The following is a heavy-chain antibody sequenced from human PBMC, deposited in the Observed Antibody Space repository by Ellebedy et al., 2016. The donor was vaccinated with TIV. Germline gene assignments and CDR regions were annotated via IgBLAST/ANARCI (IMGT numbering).Heavy chain of an antibody. D-gene: IGHD3-10*01. Sequence: GESLKISCAASGFTFDTYWMSWVRQAPGKGLEWVANIKQDGSEKHYVDSVKGRFTISRDNAKNSLYLQMNSLRAEDTAVYYCARRLRYYSPDGFDMWGQGTMVTVSS. CDR2: IKQDGSEK. CDR3: ARRLRYYSPDGFDM. CDR1: GFTFDTYW. V-gene: IGHV3-7*01. J-gene: IGHJ3*02.